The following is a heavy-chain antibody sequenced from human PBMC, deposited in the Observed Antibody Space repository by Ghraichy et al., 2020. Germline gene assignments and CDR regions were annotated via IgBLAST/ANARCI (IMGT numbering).Heavy chain of an antibody. V-gene: IGHV3-21*01. CDR1: GVTFRSYN. J-gene: IGHJ4*02. CDR2: ISSGSSYI. Sequence: GSLNISCAASGVTFRSYNMNWVRQAPGKGLEWVSSISSGSSYIYYADSVKGRFTISRDNAKNSLYLQMTSLRAEVTAVYYCSTKSDSSGYYDSSFDYWGQGTLVTVSS. D-gene: IGHD3-22*01. CDR3: STKSDSSGYYDSSFDY.